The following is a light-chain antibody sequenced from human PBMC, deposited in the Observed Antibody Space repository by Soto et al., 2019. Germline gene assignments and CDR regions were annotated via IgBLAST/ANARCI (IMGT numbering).Light chain of an antibody. V-gene: IGKV3-15*01. Sequence: EIVLTQSPATLSVSPGERATLSCRASQTISDNLAWYQQRPGQSPRLLIYAASSRATGIPARFGGSGSATEFTLTISSLQSEDFAVYYCQQYSQWPLTFGGGTKVDIK. CDR2: AAS. CDR1: QTISDN. CDR3: QQYSQWPLT. J-gene: IGKJ4*02.